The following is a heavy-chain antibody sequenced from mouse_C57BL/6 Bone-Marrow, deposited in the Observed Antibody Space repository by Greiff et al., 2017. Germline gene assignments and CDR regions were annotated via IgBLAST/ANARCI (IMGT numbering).Heavy chain of an antibody. J-gene: IGHJ4*01. CDR1: GFSFNTYA. Sequence: GGGLVQPKGSLKLSCAASGFSFNTYAMNWVRQAPGKGLEWVARIRSKSNNYATYYADSVKDRFTISRDDSESMLYLQMNNLKTEDTAMYYCVTGSRGPYAMDYWGQGTSVTVSS. CDR2: IRSKSNNYAT. D-gene: IGHD1-1*01. CDR3: VTGSRGPYAMDY. V-gene: IGHV10-1*01.